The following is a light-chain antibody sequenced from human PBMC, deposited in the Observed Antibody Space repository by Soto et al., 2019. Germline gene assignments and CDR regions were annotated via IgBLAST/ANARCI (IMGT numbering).Light chain of an antibody. V-gene: IGKV3-20*01. CDR1: QTISSRY. CDR2: GAS. CDR3: QQYGSSPRT. Sequence: EIVLAQSPGTLSLSPGERSTLSCRASQTISSRYLTWYQQKHGQVPRXXIYGASSRATGIPDRFSGSGSGTDLTITISRLEPEDVEVYDCQQYGSSPRTFGQGTKVDIK. J-gene: IGKJ1*01.